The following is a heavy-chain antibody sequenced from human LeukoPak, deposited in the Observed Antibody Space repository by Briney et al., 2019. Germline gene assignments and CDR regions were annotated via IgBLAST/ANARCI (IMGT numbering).Heavy chain of an antibody. CDR2: INPNSGGT. D-gene: IGHD6-13*01. V-gene: IGHV1-2*02. Sequence: ASVKVSCKASGYTFTGYYMHWVRRAPGQGLEWMGWINPNSGGTNYAQKFQGRVTMTRDTSISTAYMELSRLRSDDTAVYYCARAPSYSSPFGPWGQGTLVTVSS. CDR1: GYTFTGYY. CDR3: ARAPSYSSPFGP. J-gene: IGHJ5*02.